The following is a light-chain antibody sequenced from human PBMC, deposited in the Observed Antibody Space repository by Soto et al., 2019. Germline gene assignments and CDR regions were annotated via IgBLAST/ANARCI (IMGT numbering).Light chain of an antibody. V-gene: IGLV1-47*01. J-gene: IGLJ2*01. CDR3: AAWDDTVV. CDR1: SSNIGSNY. Sequence: QSVLTQPTSASGTPGQRVTISCSGSSSNIGSNYVYWYQQLPGTAPKLLIYRNNQRPSGVPDRFSGSKSGTSASLAISGLRSEDEADYYCAAWDDTVVFGGGTKLTVL. CDR2: RNN.